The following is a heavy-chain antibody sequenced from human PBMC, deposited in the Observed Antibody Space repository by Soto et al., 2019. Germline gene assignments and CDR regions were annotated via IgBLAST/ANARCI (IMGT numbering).Heavy chain of an antibody. J-gene: IGHJ6*02. V-gene: IGHV1-69*01. CDR3: AAELGFGKVCVV. CDR1: GDTFKNCV. CDR2: IIPLFGTT. D-gene: IGHD7-27*01. Sequence: QVQVVQSGVEVRRPGSSVKVSCKASGDTFKNCVISWVRQAPGQGLEWMGGIIPLFGTTDFAQRFQGILTITTDESTTTAYMELSRLRSEDTAPYYCAAELGFGKVCVVWGHGTKVIVSS.